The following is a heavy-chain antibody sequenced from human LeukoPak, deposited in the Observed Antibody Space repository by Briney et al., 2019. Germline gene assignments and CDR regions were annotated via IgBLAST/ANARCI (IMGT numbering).Heavy chain of an antibody. J-gene: IGHJ4*02. CDR2: INPNSGGT. V-gene: IGHV1-2*02. D-gene: IGHD6-13*01. Sequence: ASVKVSCKASGYTFTGYYMHWVRQAPGQGLEWMGWINPNSGGTNYAQKFQGRVTMTRDTSISTAYMELSRLRSDDTAVYYCATRYSSSWYSPFDYWVQGTLVTVSS. CDR1: GYTFTGYY. CDR3: ATRYSSSWYSPFDY.